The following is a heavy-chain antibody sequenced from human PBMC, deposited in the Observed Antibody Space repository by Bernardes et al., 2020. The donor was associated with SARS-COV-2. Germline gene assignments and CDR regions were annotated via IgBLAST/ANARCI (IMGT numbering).Heavy chain of an antibody. CDR2: ISAYNGNT. V-gene: IGHV1-18*01. J-gene: IGHJ4*02. Sequence: ASVKVSCKASGYTFPSYGISWVRQAPGQGLEWMGWISAYNGNTNYAQKLQGRVTMTTDTSTSTAYMELRSLRSDDTAVYYCARDQTDIVVVVAATPYYFDYWGQGTMVTVSS. CDR1: GYTFPSYG. CDR3: ARDQTDIVVVVAATPYYFDY. D-gene: IGHD2-15*01.